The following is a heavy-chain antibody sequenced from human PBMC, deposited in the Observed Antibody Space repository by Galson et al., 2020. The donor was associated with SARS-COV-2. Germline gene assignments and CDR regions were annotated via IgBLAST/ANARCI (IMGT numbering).Heavy chain of an antibody. D-gene: IGHD3-22*01. CDR3: AKHLLFYDSSGYPRGYYYYGMDV. Sequence: SQTLSLTCTVSGGSISSYYWSWIRQPPGKGLEWIGYIYYSGSTNYNPSLKSRVTISEDTSKNQFSLKLSSVTAADTAVYYCAKHLLFYDSSGYPRGYYYYGMDVWGQGTTVTVSS. CDR1: GGSISSYY. V-gene: IGHV4-59*08. J-gene: IGHJ6*02. CDR2: IYYSGST.